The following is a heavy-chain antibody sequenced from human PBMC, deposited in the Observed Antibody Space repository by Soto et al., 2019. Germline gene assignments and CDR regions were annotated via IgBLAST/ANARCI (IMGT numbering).Heavy chain of an antibody. Sequence: QVQLVQSGAEVKKPGSSVKVSCKASGDSFSTYTISWVRQAPGQGLEWMGRIIPILGITNYAQKFQGRVTITAVKSTSTAYMDLSSLRSEDTAVYFCASFHDYGDYWGQGTLVTVYS. CDR3: ASFHDYGDY. CDR2: IIPILGIT. CDR1: GDSFSTYT. J-gene: IGHJ4*02. V-gene: IGHV1-69*02.